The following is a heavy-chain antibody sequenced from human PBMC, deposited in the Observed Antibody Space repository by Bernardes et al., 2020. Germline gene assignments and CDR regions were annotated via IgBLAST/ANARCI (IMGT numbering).Heavy chain of an antibody. CDR3: AREWGPYYDGSGRHSYGMDV. J-gene: IGHJ6*02. CDR2: INHSGST. CDR1: GGSFSGYY. Sequence: SETLSLTCAVYGGSFSGYYWRWIRQPPGQGLEWIGKINHSGSTNYNPSLKSRVTISVDTSKNQFSLKLNSGTAAGTAVYYCAREWGPYYDGSGRHSYGMDVWGQGSTVTV. V-gene: IGHV4-34*01. D-gene: IGHD3-10*01.